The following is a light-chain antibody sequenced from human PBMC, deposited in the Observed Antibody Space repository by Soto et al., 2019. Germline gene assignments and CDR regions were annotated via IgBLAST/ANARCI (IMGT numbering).Light chain of an antibody. V-gene: IGLV2-8*01. CDR1: SSDVGGYNY. CDR2: EVN. Sequence: QSALTQPPSASGSPGQSVTISCTGTSSDVGGYNYVSWYQQHPGKAPKLMIYEVNKRPSGVPDRFSGSKSGNTASLTVSGLQAEDEADYYCSSYAGSKGVFGGGTKLTV. CDR3: SSYAGSKGV. J-gene: IGLJ2*01.